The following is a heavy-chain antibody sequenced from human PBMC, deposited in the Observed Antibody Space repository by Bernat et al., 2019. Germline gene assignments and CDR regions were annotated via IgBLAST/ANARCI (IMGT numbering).Heavy chain of an antibody. CDR3: AREVPPLYYFDY. V-gene: IGHV4-31*03. J-gene: IGHJ4*02. CDR2: IFKTGSA. Sequence: QVQLQESGPGLVKPSQTLSLTCTVSGGSISSGGYYWSWIRQHPGKGLEWIGYIFKTGSAYYNPSLKSRVTISVDPSRNQFSLKVTSVTAADTAVYYCAREVPPLYYFDYWGQGILVTVSS. D-gene: IGHD3-10*01. CDR1: GGSISSGGYY.